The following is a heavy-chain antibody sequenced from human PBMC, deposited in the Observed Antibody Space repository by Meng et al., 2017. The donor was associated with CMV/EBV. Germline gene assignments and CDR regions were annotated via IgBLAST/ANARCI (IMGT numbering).Heavy chain of an antibody. D-gene: IGHD2-2*01. CDR3: ARDRYCSSTSCYWVGMDV. Sequence: SQTLSLTCAISGDSVSSTSAAWNWIRQSPSRGLEWLGRTYYRSKWYNDYAVSVKSRITINPDTSKNQFSLQLNSVTTEDTAVYYCARDRYCSSTSCYWVGMDVWGQGTTVTVSS. CDR2: TYYRSKWYN. V-gene: IGHV6-1*01. CDR1: GDSVSSTSAA. J-gene: IGHJ6*02.